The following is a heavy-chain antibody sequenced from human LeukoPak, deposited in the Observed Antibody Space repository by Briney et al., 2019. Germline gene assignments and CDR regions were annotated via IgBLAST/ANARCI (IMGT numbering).Heavy chain of an antibody. CDR2: IIPIFGTA. CDR1: GGTFSSYA. Sequence: GASVTVSCKASGGTFSSYAISWVRQAPGQGLEWMGGIIPIFGTANYAQKFQGRVTMTRDTSTSTVYMELSSLRSEDTAVYYCARQSIAADWAYFDYWGQGTLVTVSS. V-gene: IGHV1-69*05. CDR3: ARQSIAADWAYFDY. J-gene: IGHJ4*02. D-gene: IGHD6-6*01.